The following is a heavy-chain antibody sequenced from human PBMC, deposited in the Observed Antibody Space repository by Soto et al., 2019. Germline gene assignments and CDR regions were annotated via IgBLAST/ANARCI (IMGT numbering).Heavy chain of an antibody. CDR1: GFTFSSYS. CDR2: ISSSSSTI. J-gene: IGHJ3*02. Sequence: EVQLVESGGGLVQPGGSLRLSCAASGFTFSSYSMNWVRQAPGKGLEWVSYISSSSSTIYYADSVKGRFTISRDNAKNSLYLQMNSLRAEDTAVYYCARDVVVIAIGPGAFDIWGQGTMVTVSS. D-gene: IGHD2-21*01. V-gene: IGHV3-48*01. CDR3: ARDVVVIAIGPGAFDI.